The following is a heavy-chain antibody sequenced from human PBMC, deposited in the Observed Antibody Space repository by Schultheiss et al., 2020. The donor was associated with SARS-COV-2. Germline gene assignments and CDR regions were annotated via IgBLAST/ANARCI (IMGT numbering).Heavy chain of an antibody. CDR1: GGSISSYY. V-gene: IGHV4-59*01. CDR3: AKDMGTMIVVVILDY. Sequence: SQTLSLTCTVSGGSISSYYWSWIRQPPGKGLEWIGYIYYSGSTNYNPSLKSRVTISVDTSKNQFSLKLSSVTAADTAVYYCAKDMGTMIVVVILDYWGQGTLVTVSS. J-gene: IGHJ4*02. CDR2: IYYSGST. D-gene: IGHD3-22*01.